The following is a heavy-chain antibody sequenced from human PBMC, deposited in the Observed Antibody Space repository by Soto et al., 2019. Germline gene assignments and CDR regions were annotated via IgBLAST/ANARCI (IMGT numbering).Heavy chain of an antibody. Sequence: QVQLQESGPGLVKPSGTLSLTCAVSGGSISSNNWWSWVRQPPGKGLAWIGEIYHSGDTNYSPSLKSRVTISVDKSKNQFSLNLSSVTAADTAVYYCASYYDSSGYRFDYWGQGTLVTVSS. CDR2: IYHSGDT. CDR3: ASYYDSSGYRFDY. CDR1: GGSISSNNW. D-gene: IGHD3-22*01. J-gene: IGHJ4*02. V-gene: IGHV4-4*02.